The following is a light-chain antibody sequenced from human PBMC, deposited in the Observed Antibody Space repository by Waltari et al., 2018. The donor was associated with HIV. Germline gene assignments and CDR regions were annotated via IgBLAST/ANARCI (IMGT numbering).Light chain of an antibody. V-gene: IGLV1-44*01. J-gene: IGLJ3*02. CDR2: SNN. CDR1: SSNIGSNT. Sequence: QSVLTQPPSASGTPGQRVTISCSGSSSNIGSNTVNWYQQLPGTAPKLLIYSNNQRPSGVPDRFSGSKSGTSASRAISGLQSEDEADYYCAAWDVSLIWVFGGGTKLTVL. CDR3: AAWDVSLIWV.